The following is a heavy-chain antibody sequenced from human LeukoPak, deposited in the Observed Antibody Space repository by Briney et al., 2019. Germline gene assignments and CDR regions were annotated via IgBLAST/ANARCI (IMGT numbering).Heavy chain of an antibody. CDR2: INHSGST. V-gene: IGHV4-34*01. D-gene: IGHD3-9*01. J-gene: IGHJ4*02. Sequence: PSETLSLTCAVYGGSFSGYYWSWIRQPPGKGLEWIGEINHSGSTNYNPSLKGRVTISVDTSKNQFSLKLSSVTAADTAVYYCARQWRRRYLFTPSPEPFDYWGQGTLVTVSS. CDR3: ARQWRRRYLFTPSPEPFDY. CDR1: GGSFSGYY.